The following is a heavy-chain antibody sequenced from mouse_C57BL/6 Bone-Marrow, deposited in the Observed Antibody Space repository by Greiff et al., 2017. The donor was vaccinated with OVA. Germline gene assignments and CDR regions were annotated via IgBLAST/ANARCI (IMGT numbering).Heavy chain of an antibody. CDR1: GYTFTDYE. Sequence: ESGAELVRPGASVTLSCKASGYTFTDYEMHWVKQTPVHGLEWIGAIDPETGGTAYNQKFKGKATLTADKSSSTAYMELSSLTSEDSAGYYCTRRYDYGSIYRRAMDYWGQGTSVTVSS. D-gene: IGHD1-1*01. CDR3: TRRYDYGSIYRRAMDY. CDR2: IDPETGGT. V-gene: IGHV1-15*01. J-gene: IGHJ4*01.